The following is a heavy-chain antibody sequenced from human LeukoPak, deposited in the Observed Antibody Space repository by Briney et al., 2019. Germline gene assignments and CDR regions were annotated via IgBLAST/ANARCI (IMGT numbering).Heavy chain of an antibody. V-gene: IGHV1-2*02. D-gene: IGHD3-10*01. CDR1: GYNFIGNY. CDR2: INPNSGGT. Sequence: ASVKVSCKASGYNFIGNYIHWVRQAPGQGLEWMGWINPNSGGTNYAQKFQGRITMTRDTSIRTAYMELRRLGFDDTAVYYCSRDLALVRGVGAFDPRGQGTLVTVSS. J-gene: IGHJ5*02. CDR3: SRDLALVRGVGAFDP.